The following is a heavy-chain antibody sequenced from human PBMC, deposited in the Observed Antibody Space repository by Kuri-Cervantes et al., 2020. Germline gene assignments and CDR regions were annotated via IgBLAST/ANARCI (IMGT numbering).Heavy chain of an antibody. CDR3: TRGMGDTAIPGS. CDR2: ISWNSGSI. J-gene: IGHJ5*02. CDR1: GFTFDDYA. Sequence: GGSLRLSCAASGFTFDDYAMHWVRQAPGKGLEWVSGISWNSGSIGYADSVKGRFTISRDNAKNSPYLQLNSLRAEDTALYYCTRGMGDTAIPGSWGQGTLVTVSS. D-gene: IGHD5-18*01. V-gene: IGHV3-9*01.